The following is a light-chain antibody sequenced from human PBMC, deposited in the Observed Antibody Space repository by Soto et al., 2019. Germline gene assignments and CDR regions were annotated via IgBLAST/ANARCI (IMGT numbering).Light chain of an antibody. Sequence: EILLTQTPGNRSLSPGERAALSCRATESVSSRYLAWYQPKPGQAPRLLVYGTSSRANGIPDRCSGSGSGTDLTLTISRLEPEDFALYDCQQYNNWPLYTFGQGTKVDI. CDR1: ESVSSRY. J-gene: IGKJ2*01. CDR2: GTS. V-gene: IGKV3-20*01. CDR3: QQYNNWPLYT.